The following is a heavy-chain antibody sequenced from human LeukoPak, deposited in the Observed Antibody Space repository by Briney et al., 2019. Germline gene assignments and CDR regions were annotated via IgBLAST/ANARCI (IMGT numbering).Heavy chain of an antibody. Sequence: GASVKVSCKASGYTFTSYGISWVRQAPGQGLEWIGWISAYNGNTNYAQKLQGRVTMTTDTSTSTAYMELRSLRSDDTAVYYCARDLAGWFGELLPDYWGQGTLVTVSS. V-gene: IGHV1-18*04. CDR2: ISAYNGNT. CDR3: ARDLAGWFGELLPDY. D-gene: IGHD3-10*01. J-gene: IGHJ4*02. CDR1: GYTFTSYG.